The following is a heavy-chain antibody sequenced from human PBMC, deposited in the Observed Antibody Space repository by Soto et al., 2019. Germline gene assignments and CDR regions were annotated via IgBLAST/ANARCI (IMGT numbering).Heavy chain of an antibody. Sequence: ASVKVSCKASGYTFTSYGISWVRQAPGQGLEWMGWISAYNGNTNYAQKLQGRVTMTTDTSTSTAYMELRSLRSDDTAVYYCARDIRGIAAAGTGFDYWGRGTLVTVSS. J-gene: IGHJ4*02. D-gene: IGHD6-13*01. CDR3: ARDIRGIAAAGTGFDY. V-gene: IGHV1-18*04. CDR1: GYTFTSYG. CDR2: ISAYNGNT.